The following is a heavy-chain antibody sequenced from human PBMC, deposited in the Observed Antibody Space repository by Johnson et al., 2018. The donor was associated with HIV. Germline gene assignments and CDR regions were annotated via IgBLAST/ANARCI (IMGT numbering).Heavy chain of an antibody. D-gene: IGHD6-13*01. CDR3: ARAPYRSSWYEPYDAFDI. J-gene: IGHJ3*02. V-gene: IGHV3-74*02. CDR1: GFTFSSYW. CDR2: INSDGSST. Sequence: VQLVESGGGLVQPGGSLRLSCAASGFTFSSYWMHWVRQAPGKGLVWVSRINSDGSSTSYADSVKGRFTLSRDNSKNTLYLQMSSLRVEDTAVYYCARAPYRSSWYEPYDAFDIWGQGTMVTVSS.